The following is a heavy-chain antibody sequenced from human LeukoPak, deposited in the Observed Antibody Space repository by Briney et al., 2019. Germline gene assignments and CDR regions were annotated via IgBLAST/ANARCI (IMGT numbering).Heavy chain of an antibody. D-gene: IGHD3-16*01. CDR1: EFSFNNAW. Sequence: PGGSLRLSCAASEFSFNNAWMSWVRQAPGKGLEWVSAISGSGGSTYYADSVKGRFTISRDNSKNTPYLQMNSLRAEDTAVYYCAKFSGGLYWGQGTLVTVSS. CDR3: AKFSGGLY. CDR2: ISGSGGST. J-gene: IGHJ4*02. V-gene: IGHV3-23*01.